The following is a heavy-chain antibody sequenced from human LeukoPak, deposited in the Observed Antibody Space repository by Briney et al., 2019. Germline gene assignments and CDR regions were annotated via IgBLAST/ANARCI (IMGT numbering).Heavy chain of an antibody. Sequence: PGGSLRLSCAASGFTFSSYGMSWVRQAPGKGLEWVANIKQDGSEKYYVDSVKGRFTISRDNAKNSLYLQMNSLRAEDTAVYYCARDHGEGYSNYDYWGQGTLVTVSS. V-gene: IGHV3-7*01. J-gene: IGHJ4*02. CDR3: ARDHGEGYSNYDY. D-gene: IGHD4-11*01. CDR2: IKQDGSEK. CDR1: GFTFSSYG.